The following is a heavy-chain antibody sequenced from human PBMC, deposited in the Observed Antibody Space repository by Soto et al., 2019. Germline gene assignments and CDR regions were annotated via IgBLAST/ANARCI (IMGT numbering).Heavy chain of an antibody. CDR2: ISRSSTGI. D-gene: IGHD3-10*01. CDR3: ARAVTWGLDV. V-gene: IGHV3-48*02. CDR1: GFTFSLYS. J-gene: IGHJ6*02. Sequence: EVPLVESGGGLVQPGGSLRLSCAASGFTFSLYSMSWVRQAPGKGLEWVSYISRSSTGIHYADSVKGRFTISRDDATNSMHLQMNSLRDGATAVYYCARAVTWGLDVWGQGTTVSISS.